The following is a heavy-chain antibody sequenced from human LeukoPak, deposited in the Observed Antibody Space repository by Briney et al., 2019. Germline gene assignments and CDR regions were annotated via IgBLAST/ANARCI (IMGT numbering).Heavy chain of an antibody. J-gene: IGHJ4*02. V-gene: IGHV4-59*12. CDR1: GGSISSYY. Sequence: SETLSLTCTVSGGSISSYYWSWIRQPPGKGLEWIGYIYYSGSTYYNPSLKSRVTISVDTSKNQFSLKLSSVTAADTAVYYCARVNFWVTVFDYWGQGTLVTVSS. CDR2: IYYSGST. D-gene: IGHD1-20*01. CDR3: ARVNFWVTVFDY.